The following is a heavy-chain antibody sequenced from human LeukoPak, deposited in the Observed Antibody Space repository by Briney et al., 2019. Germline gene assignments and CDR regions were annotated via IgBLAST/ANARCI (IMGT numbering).Heavy chain of an antibody. CDR2: FDPEDGET. Sequence: GASVKVSCKVSGYTLTELSMHWVRQAPGKGLEWMGGFDPEDGETIYAQKFQGGVTITADESTSTAYMELSSLRSEDTAVYYCARSVDSSGPFDYWGQGTLVTVSS. D-gene: IGHD3-22*01. J-gene: IGHJ4*02. CDR1: GYTLTELS. CDR3: ARSVDSSGPFDY. V-gene: IGHV1-24*01.